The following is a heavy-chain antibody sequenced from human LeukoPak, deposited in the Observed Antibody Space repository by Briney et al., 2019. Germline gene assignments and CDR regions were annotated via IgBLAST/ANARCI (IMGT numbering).Heavy chain of an antibody. V-gene: IGHV3-23*01. D-gene: IGHD1-1*01. CDR3: AKVPVQLERREYYYYYMDV. CDR2: ISGSGGST. Sequence: GGSLRLSCAASGFTFSSYAMSWVRQAPGKGLEWVSAISGSGGSTYYADSVKGRFTISGDNSKNTLYLQMNSLRAEDTAVYYCAKVPVQLERREYYYYYMDVWGKGTTVTVSS. CDR1: GFTFSSYA. J-gene: IGHJ6*03.